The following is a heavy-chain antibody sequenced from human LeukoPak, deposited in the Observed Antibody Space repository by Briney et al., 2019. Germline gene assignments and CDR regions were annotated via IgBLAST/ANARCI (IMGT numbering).Heavy chain of an antibody. D-gene: IGHD1-1*01. J-gene: IGHJ6*04. CDR1: GFAFSGSA. Sequence: GGSLRPSCAASGFAFSGSALHWVRQASGKGVEWVGRIKSKANNYATAYAASVNGRFTVSRDDSKNTAYLQMNSLKTEDTAVYYCTRLESGMDVWGRGTTVTVSS. CDR3: TRLESGMDV. V-gene: IGHV3-73*01. CDR2: IKSKANNYAT.